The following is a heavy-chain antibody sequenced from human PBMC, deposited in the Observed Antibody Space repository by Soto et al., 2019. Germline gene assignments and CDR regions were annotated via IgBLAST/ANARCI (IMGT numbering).Heavy chain of an antibody. CDR3: ARDGVSSWFSKRNWFDP. CDR1: GSTFSDYY. Sequence: GGSLRLSCAASGSTFSDYYMSWIRQAPGKGLQWVSYISSSGSTIYYADFVKGRFTISRDNAKNSLYLQMNSLRAEDTAVYYCARDGVSSWFSKRNWFDPWGQGTLVTVSS. D-gene: IGHD3-9*01. J-gene: IGHJ5*02. CDR2: ISSSGSTI. V-gene: IGHV3-11*01.